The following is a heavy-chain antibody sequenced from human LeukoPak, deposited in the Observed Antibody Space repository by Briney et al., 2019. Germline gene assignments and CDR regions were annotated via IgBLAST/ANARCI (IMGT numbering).Heavy chain of an antibody. V-gene: IGHV3-33*01. CDR1: GFTFSSYG. CDR2: IWYDGSIK. J-gene: IGHJ3*02. D-gene: IGHD1-14*01. CDR3: ARRNLDAFDI. Sequence: PGGSLRLSCAASGFTFSSYGMHWVRQAPGKGLEWVAVIWYDGSIKYYADSVKGRLTISRDNSQNTLYLQMNSLRAGDTAVYYCARRNLDAFDIWGQGTMVTVSS.